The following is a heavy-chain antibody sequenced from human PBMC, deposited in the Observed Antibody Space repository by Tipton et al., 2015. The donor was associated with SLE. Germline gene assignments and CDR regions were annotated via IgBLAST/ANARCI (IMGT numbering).Heavy chain of an antibody. Sequence: TLSLTCTVSGGSISSHYWSWIRKPPGKGLEWIGYIYYGGTTNYNPSLKSRLTISSDTSKNQFSLRLTSVTAADTAMYYCAKGGLNRFAPWGQGTLVTVSS. D-gene: IGHD1-26*01. J-gene: IGHJ5*02. CDR2: IYYGGTT. CDR1: GGSISSHY. V-gene: IGHV4-59*11. CDR3: AKGGLNRFAP.